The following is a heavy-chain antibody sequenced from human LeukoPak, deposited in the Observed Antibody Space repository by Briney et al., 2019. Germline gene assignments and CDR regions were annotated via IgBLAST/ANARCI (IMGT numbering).Heavy chain of an antibody. D-gene: IGHD3-22*01. CDR3: AKSPYYYDSSGYHC. CDR2: ISGSGGST. Sequence: GGSLRLSCAASGFTFSSYAMSWVRQAPGKGLEWVSAISGSGGSTYYADSVKGRFTISRDNSKNTLYLQMNSLRAEDTAVYYCAKSPYYYDSSGYHCWGQGTLVTVS. V-gene: IGHV3-23*01. J-gene: IGHJ4*02. CDR1: GFTFSSYA.